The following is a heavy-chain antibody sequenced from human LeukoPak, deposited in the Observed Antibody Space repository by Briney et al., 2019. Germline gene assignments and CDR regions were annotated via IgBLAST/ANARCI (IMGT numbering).Heavy chain of an antibody. J-gene: IGHJ4*02. Sequence: ASVKVSCKASGGTFSSYAISWVRQAPGQGLEWMGGIIPIFGTANYAQKFQGRVTITADESTSSAYMELSSLRSEDTAVYYCARDRDPYYFDYWGQGTLVTVSS. CDR3: ARDRDPYYFDY. CDR1: GGTFSSYA. V-gene: IGHV1-69*13. CDR2: IIPIFGTA.